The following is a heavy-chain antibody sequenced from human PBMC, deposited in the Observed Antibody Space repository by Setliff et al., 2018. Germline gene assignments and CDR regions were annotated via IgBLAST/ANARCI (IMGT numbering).Heavy chain of an antibody. J-gene: IGHJ5*02. CDR2: FHPYSGHT. CDR3: ARATRDSDGWYYEYRWFDP. V-gene: IGHV1-2*06. CDR1: GYIFNNYF. D-gene: IGHD6-19*01. Sequence: ASVKVSCKASGYIFNNYFLHWVRQAPGQGLEWMGRFHPYSGHTNYAQNFQGRVTMTMDASITTVYMELSRLTCDDTAVYYCARATRDSDGWYYEYRWFDPWGQGTLVTVSS.